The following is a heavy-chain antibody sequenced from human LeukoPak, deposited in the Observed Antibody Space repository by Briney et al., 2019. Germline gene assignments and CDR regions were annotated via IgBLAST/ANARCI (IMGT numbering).Heavy chain of an antibody. CDR3: ARVKRVVPAAQKYYFDY. Sequence: GGSLRLSCAASGFTLSSYSMNWVRQAPGKGLEWVSSISSSSSYIYYADSVKGRSTISRDNAKNSLYLQMNSLRAEDTAVYYCARVKRVVPAAQKYYFDYWGQGTLVTVSS. V-gene: IGHV3-21*01. CDR1: GFTLSSYS. J-gene: IGHJ4*02. CDR2: ISSSSSYI. D-gene: IGHD2-2*01.